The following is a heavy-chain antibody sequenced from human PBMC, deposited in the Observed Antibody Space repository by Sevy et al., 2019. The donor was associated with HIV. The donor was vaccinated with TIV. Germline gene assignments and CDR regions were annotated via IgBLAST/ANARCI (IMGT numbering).Heavy chain of an antibody. CDR2: ISSNGGST. D-gene: IGHD2-2*01. Sequence: GGSLRLSCSASGFTFSSYAMHWVRQAPGKGLEYVSAISSNGGSTYYADSVKGRFTISRDNSKNTLYLQMSSLRAEDTAVYYCVKGAQYCSSTSCVDYYYHYMDVWGKGTTVTVSS. CDR1: GFTFSSYA. J-gene: IGHJ6*03. CDR3: VKGAQYCSSTSCVDYYYHYMDV. V-gene: IGHV3-64D*06.